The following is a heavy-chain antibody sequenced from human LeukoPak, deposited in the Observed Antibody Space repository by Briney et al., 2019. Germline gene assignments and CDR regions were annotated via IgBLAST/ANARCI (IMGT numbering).Heavy chain of an antibody. Sequence: GASLQISCEGAVSIFTSYWICWVRQLPGKGLEWMGIIDAGDSDPRYSPSFQGQVNISADKSISTAYLQWSSLKASDTAMYYCARTTAYYYYMDVWGKGTTVTISS. CDR2: IDAGDSDP. D-gene: IGHD1-14*01. CDR3: ARTTAYYYYMDV. J-gene: IGHJ6*03. V-gene: IGHV5-51*01. CDR1: VSIFTSYW.